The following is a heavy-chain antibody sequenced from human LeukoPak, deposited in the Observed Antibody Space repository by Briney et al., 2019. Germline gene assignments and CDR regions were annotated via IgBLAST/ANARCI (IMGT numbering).Heavy chain of an antibody. D-gene: IGHD6-13*01. CDR2: IYYSGST. CDR3: ARRGGYSSTRGWFDP. V-gene: IGHV4-39*01. J-gene: IGHJ5*02. CDR1: GGSISSSSYY. Sequence: PSETLSLTCTVSGGSISSSSYYWGWIRQPPGKGLEWIGSIYYSGSTYYNPSLKSRVTISVDTSKNQFSLKLSSVTAADTAVYYCARRGGYSSTRGWFDPWGQGTLVTVSS.